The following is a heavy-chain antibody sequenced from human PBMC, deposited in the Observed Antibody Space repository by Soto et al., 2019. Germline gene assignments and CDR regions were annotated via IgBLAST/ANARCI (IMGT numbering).Heavy chain of an antibody. CDR2: IYHSGST. CDR3: ARGLIPGSQSWGGGYYFAS. Sequence: PSETLSLTCAVSGGSISSGGYSWSWIRQPPGKGLEWIGYIYHSGSTYYNPSLKSRVTISVDRSKNQFSLKLSSVTAADTAVYYCARGLIPGSQSWGGGYYFASWGQGTQVTVSS. V-gene: IGHV4-30-2*01. J-gene: IGHJ4*02. CDR1: GGSISSGGYS. D-gene: IGHD1-26*01.